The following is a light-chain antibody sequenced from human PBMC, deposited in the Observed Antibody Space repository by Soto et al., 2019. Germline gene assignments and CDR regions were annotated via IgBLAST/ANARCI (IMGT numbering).Light chain of an antibody. Sequence: DIVMTQSPLSLPVTPGEPASISCRSSQSLLHSNGYNYLDWYLQKPEQSPQLLIYLGSNRASGVPDRFSGSGSGTDFTLKISRVEAEDVGVYYCMQALQTSFTFGPGTKVDIK. V-gene: IGKV2-28*01. J-gene: IGKJ3*01. CDR3: MQALQTSFT. CDR2: LGS. CDR1: QSLLHSNGYNY.